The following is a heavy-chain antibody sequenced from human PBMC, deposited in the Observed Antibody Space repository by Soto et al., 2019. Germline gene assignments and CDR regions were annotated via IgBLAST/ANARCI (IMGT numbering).Heavy chain of an antibody. V-gene: IGHV3-23*01. D-gene: IGHD6-13*01. CDR1: GFTFSSYA. J-gene: IGHJ4*02. Sequence: TGGSLRLSCAASGFTFSSYAMSWVRQAPGKGLEWVSAISGSGGSTYYADSVKGRFTTSRDNSKNTLYLQMNSLRAEDTAVYYCAKASGYSSSWPDYWGQGTLVTVSS. CDR2: ISGSGGST. CDR3: AKASGYSSSWPDY.